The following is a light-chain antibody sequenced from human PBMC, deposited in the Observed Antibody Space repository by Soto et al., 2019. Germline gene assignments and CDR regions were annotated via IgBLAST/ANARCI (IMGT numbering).Light chain of an antibody. J-gene: IGLJ1*01. Sequence: QSALTQPASVSGSPGQSITISCTGTSSDVGSYNLVSWYRQHPGKAPKLMIYEGSKRPSGVSNRFSGSKSGNTASLTISGLQAEEEADYYCCSYAGSSTYVFGTGTKVTVL. CDR3: CSYAGSSTYV. CDR1: SSDVGSYNL. CDR2: EGS. V-gene: IGLV2-23*01.